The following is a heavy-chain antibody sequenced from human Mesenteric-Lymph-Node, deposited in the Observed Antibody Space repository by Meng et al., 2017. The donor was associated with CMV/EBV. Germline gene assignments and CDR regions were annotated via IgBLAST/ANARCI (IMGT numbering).Heavy chain of an antibody. CDR2: IYYSGST. D-gene: IGHD2-8*01. J-gene: IGHJ4*02. CDR3: ARQPVYGSGFDY. Sequence: VCGGSISSSSSYWGWLRQPPGKGLEWIGSIYYSGSTYYNPSLKSRVTISVDTSKNQFSLKLSSVTAADTAVYYCARQPVYGSGFDYWGQGTLVTVSS. CDR1: GGSISSSSSY. V-gene: IGHV4-39*01.